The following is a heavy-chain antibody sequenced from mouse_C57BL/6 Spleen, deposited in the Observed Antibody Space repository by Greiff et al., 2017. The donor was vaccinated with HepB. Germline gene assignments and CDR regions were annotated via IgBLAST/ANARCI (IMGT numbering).Heavy chain of an antibody. CDR2: INPSSGYT. CDR1: GYTFTSYT. Sequence: VQLQQSGAELARPGASVKMSCKASGYTFTSYTLHWVKQRPGQGLEWIGYINPSSGYTKYNQKFKDKATLTADKSSSTAYMQLSSLTSEDSAVYCCAREESWDYAMDYWGQGTSVTVSA. V-gene: IGHV1-4*01. J-gene: IGHJ4*01. D-gene: IGHD4-1*01. CDR3: AREESWDYAMDY.